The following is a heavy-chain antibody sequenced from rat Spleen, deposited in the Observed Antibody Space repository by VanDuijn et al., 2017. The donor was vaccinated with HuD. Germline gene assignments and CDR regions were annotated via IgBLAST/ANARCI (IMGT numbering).Heavy chain of an antibody. Sequence: EVQLVESGGGLVQPGRSLKLSCVASGFTFSDYGMNWIRQAPKKGLEWVATISTSGSRTYYPDSVKGRFTISRDNAKNTLYLQMDSLRSEDTAGYYWETKDYGGQVGMRTVSS. J-gene: IGHJ2*01. CDR3: ETKDY. CDR1: GFTFSDYG. V-gene: IGHV5-19*01. CDR2: ISTSGSRT.